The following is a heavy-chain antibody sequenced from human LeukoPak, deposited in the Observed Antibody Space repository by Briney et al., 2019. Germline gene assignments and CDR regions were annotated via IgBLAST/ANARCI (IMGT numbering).Heavy chain of an antibody. V-gene: IGHV3-20*01. CDR2: INWNGGST. D-gene: IGHD3-10*01. J-gene: IGHJ3*02. CDR3: ARRVTYYYGSGSHYAFDI. CDR1: GFTFDDYG. Sequence: PGGSLRLSCAASGFTFDDYGMSWVRHAPGKGLEWVSGINWNGGSTGYADSVKGRFTISRDNAKNSLYLQMNSLRAEDTALYHCARRVTYYYGSGSHYAFDIWGQGTMVTVS.